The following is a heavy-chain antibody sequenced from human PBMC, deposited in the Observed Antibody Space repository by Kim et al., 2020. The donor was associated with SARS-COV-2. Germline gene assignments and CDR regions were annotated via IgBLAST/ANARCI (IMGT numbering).Heavy chain of an antibody. V-gene: IGHV3-11*01. CDR1: GFTFSDYY. J-gene: IGHJ4*02. CDR3: ARDKGGGSNLDY. D-gene: IGHD3-10*01. Sequence: GGSLRLSCAASGFTFSDYYISWVRQAPGKGLEWIAYISANGTTTFYTDPVKGRFIFPRDNAKKSVFLEMTSLRADDTAVYYCARDKGGGSNLDYWGQGTQVSVSS. CDR2: ISANGTTT.